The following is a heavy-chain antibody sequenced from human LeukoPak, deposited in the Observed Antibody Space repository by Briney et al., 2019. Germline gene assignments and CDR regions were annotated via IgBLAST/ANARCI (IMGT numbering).Heavy chain of an antibody. J-gene: IGHJ4*02. D-gene: IGHD3-10*01. Sequence: GGSLRLSCAASGFTFSSYSMNWVRQAPGKGLEWVGRVKSETDVGTTDYAAPVKGRFTISRDDSKNTLYLQMNSLKTEDTAVYYCTTVDLDYYGSGSYYPPFDYWGQGTLVTVSS. V-gene: IGHV3-15*01. CDR3: TTVDLDYYGSGSYYPPFDY. CDR2: VKSETDVGTT. CDR1: GFTFSSYS.